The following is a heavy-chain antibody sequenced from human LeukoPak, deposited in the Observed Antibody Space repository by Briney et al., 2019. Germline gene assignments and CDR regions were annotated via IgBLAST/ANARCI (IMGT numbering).Heavy chain of an antibody. Sequence: ASVKVSCKASGYTFTGYYMHWVRQAPGQGLEWMGWINPNSGGTNYAQKFQGRVTMTRDTSISTAYMELSRLRSDDTAVYYCARVQGYGDYYYYMDVWGKGTTVTISS. V-gene: IGHV1-2*02. CDR1: GYTFTGYY. CDR3: ARVQGYGDYYYYMDV. CDR2: INPNSGGT. D-gene: IGHD4-17*01. J-gene: IGHJ6*03.